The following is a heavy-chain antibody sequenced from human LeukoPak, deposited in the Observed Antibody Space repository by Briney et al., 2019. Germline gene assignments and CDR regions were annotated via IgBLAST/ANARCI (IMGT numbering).Heavy chain of an antibody. CDR2: INWNGGST. D-gene: IGHD3-22*01. CDR1: GFTFDDYT. Sequence: GGSLRLSCAASGFTFDDYTMSWVRQAPGKGLEWVSGINWNGGSTGYVDSVKGRFTISRDNAKNSLYLQMNSLGAEDTAVYYCARNYYDSSGYPNFDYWGQGTLVTVSS. V-gene: IGHV3-20*04. CDR3: ARNYYDSSGYPNFDY. J-gene: IGHJ4*02.